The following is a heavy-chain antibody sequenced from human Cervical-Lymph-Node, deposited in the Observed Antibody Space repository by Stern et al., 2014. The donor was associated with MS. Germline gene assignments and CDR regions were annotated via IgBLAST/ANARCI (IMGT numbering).Heavy chain of an antibody. J-gene: IGHJ6*02. CDR2: IIPMFGTA. CDR3: ARDGDSSMLGLDV. V-gene: IGHV1-69*01. D-gene: IGHD4-17*01. CDR1: GGTLSDYG. Sequence: QVQLVQSGAEVKKPGSSVKVSCQASGGTLSDYGISWVRQAPGQGLEWMGGIIPMFGTANYAQKFQGRVTITADDSTNTAYMDLSSLTSEDTAVYYCARDGDSSMLGLDVWGQGTTVTVSS.